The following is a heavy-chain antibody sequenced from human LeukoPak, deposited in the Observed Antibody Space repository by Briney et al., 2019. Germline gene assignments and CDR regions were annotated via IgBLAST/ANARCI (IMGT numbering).Heavy chain of an antibody. J-gene: IGHJ5*02. Sequence: SETLSLTCTVSGGSISYSNSYWGWIRQPPGKGLEWIGNIYFSGSTYYKQSLKSRVTISVDTSKNQFSLKLRSVTAADAAVYYCARASCGGGTCYDSRGWFDPWGQGTLVTVSS. V-gene: IGHV4-39*07. D-gene: IGHD2-15*01. CDR1: GGSISYSNSY. CDR2: IYFSGST. CDR3: ARASCGGGTCYDSRGWFDP.